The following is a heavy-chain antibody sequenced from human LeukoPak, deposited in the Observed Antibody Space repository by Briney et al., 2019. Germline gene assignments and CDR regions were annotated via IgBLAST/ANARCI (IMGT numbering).Heavy chain of an antibody. CDR1: GFTFDDYA. D-gene: IGHD3-10*02. CDR3: AELGITMIGGV. J-gene: IGHJ6*04. Sequence: GGSLRLSCAASGFTFDDYAMHWVRQGPGEGLEWVSGISWNSGSIGYADSVKGRFTISRDNAKNSLYLQMNSLRAEDTAVYYCAELGITMIGGVWGKGTTVTISS. V-gene: IGHV3-9*01. CDR2: ISWNSGSI.